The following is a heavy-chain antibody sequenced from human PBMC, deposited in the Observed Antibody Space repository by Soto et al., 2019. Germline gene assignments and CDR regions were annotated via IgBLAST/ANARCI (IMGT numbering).Heavy chain of an antibody. CDR3: ARGLAARPPFYYYGMDV. CDR2: VYYTGST. J-gene: IGHJ6*02. CDR1: GGSISGSY. D-gene: IGHD6-6*01. V-gene: IGHV4-59*12. Sequence: PSETLSLTCSVSGGSISGSYWSWIRQSPGKGLEWLGYVYYTGSTNYSPSLKSRVTISVDTSKNQFSLKLSSVTAADTAVYYCARGLAARPPFYYYGMDVWGQGTTVTVSS.